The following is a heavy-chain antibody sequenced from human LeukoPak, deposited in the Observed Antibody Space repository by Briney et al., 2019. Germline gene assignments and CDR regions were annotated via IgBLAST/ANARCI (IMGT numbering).Heavy chain of an antibody. CDR3: VPYSSGPSHYFDY. Sequence: ASVKVSCKASGGTFSSYAISWVRQAPGQGLEWMGGIFPIFGTANYAQKFQGRVTITADESTSTAYMELSSLRSEDTAVYCCVPYSSGPSHYFDYWGQGTLVTVSS. J-gene: IGHJ4*02. D-gene: IGHD6-19*01. V-gene: IGHV1-69*13. CDR2: IFPIFGTA. CDR1: GGTFSSYA.